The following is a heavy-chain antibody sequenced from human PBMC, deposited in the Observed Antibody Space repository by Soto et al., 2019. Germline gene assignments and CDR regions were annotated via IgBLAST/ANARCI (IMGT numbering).Heavy chain of an antibody. D-gene: IGHD4-17*01. Sequence: GSLRLSCAASGFSFNSYAMSWVRQAPGKGPEWVSAISGSGGSTYYADSVKGRFSISRDNSKSTLYLQMSSLRAEDTAVYYCGSHYGDYRSSVGRYWGQGTLVTVSS. CDR2: ISGSGGST. CDR1: GFSFNSYA. CDR3: GSHYGDYRSSVGRY. V-gene: IGHV3-23*01. J-gene: IGHJ4*02.